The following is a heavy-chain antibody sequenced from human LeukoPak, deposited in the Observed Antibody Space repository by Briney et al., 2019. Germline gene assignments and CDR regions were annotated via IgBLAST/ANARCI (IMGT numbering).Heavy chain of an antibody. CDR3: ARQYYYDSSGYPDLKYYFDY. V-gene: IGHV1-69*13. J-gene: IGHJ4*02. D-gene: IGHD3-22*01. CDR1: GGTFSSYA. CDR2: IIPIFGTA. Sequence: ASVKVSCKASGGTFSSYAISWVRQAPGQGLEWMGGIIPIFGTANYAQKFQGRVTIIADESTSTAYMELSSLRSEDTAVYYCARQYYYDSSGYPDLKYYFDYWGQGTLVTVSS.